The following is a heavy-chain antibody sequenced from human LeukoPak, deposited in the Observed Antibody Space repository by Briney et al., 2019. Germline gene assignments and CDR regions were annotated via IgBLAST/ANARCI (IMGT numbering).Heavy chain of an antibody. D-gene: IGHD3-16*01. Sequence: ASVKVSCKASGYTFTSYDINWVRQATGQGREWMGWMNTNSGNTGYAQKFQGRVTMTRNTSICTAYMELSSLRSEDTAVYYCARGQYYDVDYWGQGTLVTVSS. CDR3: ARGQYYDVDY. CDR1: GYTFTSYD. V-gene: IGHV1-8*01. J-gene: IGHJ4*02. CDR2: MNTNSGNT.